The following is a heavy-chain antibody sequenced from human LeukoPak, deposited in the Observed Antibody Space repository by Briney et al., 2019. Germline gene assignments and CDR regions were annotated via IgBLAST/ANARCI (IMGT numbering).Heavy chain of an antibody. CDR1: GFTFRDYT. J-gene: IGHJ6*02. Sequence: PGGSLRLSCAASGFTFRDYTMNWVRQTPGKGLEWVSRIKTDGSAAYYADSVKGRFTISRDNAKNTVYLQMNSLRVEDTAVYHCARNPHGMDVWGQGTTVTVSS. CDR3: ARNPHGMDV. V-gene: IGHV3-74*01. CDR2: IKTDGSAA.